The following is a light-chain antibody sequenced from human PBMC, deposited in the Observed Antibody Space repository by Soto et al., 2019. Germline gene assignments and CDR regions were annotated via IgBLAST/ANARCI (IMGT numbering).Light chain of an antibody. J-gene: IGLJ1*01. Sequence: QSVLTQPAPVSGSPGQSITISCTGTSSDVGGYNYVSWYQQYPGKAPKLMIYEVSNRPSGVSNRFSGSKSGNTASLTISGLQAGDEADYYCISYTSSSTLVFGTGTKVTVL. CDR2: EVS. V-gene: IGLV2-14*01. CDR1: SSDVGGYNY. CDR3: ISYTSSSTLV.